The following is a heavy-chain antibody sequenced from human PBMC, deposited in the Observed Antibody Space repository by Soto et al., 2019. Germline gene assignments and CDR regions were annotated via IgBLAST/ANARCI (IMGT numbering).Heavy chain of an antibody. V-gene: IGHV3-53*04. CDR1: GFTVSSNY. Sequence: EVQLVESGGGLVQPGGSLRLFCAASGFTVSSNYMSWVRQAPGKGLEWVSVIYSGGSTYYADSVKGRFTISRHNSKNTLYLQMNSLRAEDTAVYYCARASGSGSRKIYYYYYYMDVWGKGTTVTVSS. J-gene: IGHJ6*03. CDR3: ARASGSGSRKIYYYYYYMDV. CDR2: IYSGGST. D-gene: IGHD3-10*01.